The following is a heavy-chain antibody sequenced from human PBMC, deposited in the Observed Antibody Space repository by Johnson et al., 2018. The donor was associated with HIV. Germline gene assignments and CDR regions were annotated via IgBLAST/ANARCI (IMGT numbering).Heavy chain of an antibody. CDR2: ITGTGGST. CDR3: ASQVRGLRLGVDAFDI. V-gene: IGHV3-23*04. Sequence: EVQLVESGGGLVKPGGSLRLSCAASGFTFSSYGMSWVRQAPGKGLEWVSGITGTGGSTYYADSVKGRFTISRDNSKNTLYLQMNSLRAEDTAVYYCASQVRGLRLGVDAFDIWGQGTMVTVSS. J-gene: IGHJ3*02. CDR1: GFTFSSYG. D-gene: IGHD5-12*01.